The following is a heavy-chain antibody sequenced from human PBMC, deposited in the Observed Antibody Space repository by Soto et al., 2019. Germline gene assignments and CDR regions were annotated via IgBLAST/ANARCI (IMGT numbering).Heavy chain of an antibody. CDR1: GGSISSGGYY. CDR3: ARSAYGSGSYSNWFDP. CDR2: IYYSGST. Sequence: PSETLSLTCTVSGGSISSGGYYWSWIRQHPGKGLEWIGYIYYSGSTYYNPSLKSRVTISVDTSKNQFSLKLSSVTAADTAVYYCARSAYGSGSYSNWFDPWGQGTLVTVSS. J-gene: IGHJ5*02. V-gene: IGHV4-31*03. D-gene: IGHD3-10*01.